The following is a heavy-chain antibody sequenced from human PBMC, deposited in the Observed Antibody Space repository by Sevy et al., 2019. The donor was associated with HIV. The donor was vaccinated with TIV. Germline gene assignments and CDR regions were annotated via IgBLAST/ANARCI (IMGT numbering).Heavy chain of an antibody. Sequence: GGSLRLSCAASGFTFSSYWMHWVRQAPGKGLEWVANIKQDESKKYYVASVEGRFTISRDNAKDSLYLQMNSLRPGDTAVYYCARGNSGSFDYWGQGTLVTVSS. D-gene: IGHD3-22*01. CDR2: IKQDESKK. V-gene: IGHV3-7*04. J-gene: IGHJ4*02. CDR3: ARGNSGSFDY. CDR1: GFTFSSYW.